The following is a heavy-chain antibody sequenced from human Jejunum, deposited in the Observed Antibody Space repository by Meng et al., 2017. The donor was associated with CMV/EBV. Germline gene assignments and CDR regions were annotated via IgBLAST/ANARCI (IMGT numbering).Heavy chain of an antibody. Sequence: QVHLVESGXGVVQPGGALRLSXAASGFSFSNYGMHWVRQAPGKGLEWVAFIRYDGSGKDYADFVKGRFTISRDDSKNTLYLQMNSLETEDAAVYYCTTEQYPDFGGGLKYFPHWGQGTLVTVAS. CDR3: TTEQYPDFGGGLKYFPH. V-gene: IGHV3-30*02. J-gene: IGHJ1*01. D-gene: IGHD3-3*01. CDR1: GFSFSNYG. CDR2: IRYDGSGK.